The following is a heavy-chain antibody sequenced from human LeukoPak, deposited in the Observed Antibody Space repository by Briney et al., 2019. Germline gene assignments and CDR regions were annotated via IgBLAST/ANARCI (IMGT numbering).Heavy chain of an antibody. CDR2: INWYGGST. CDR3: ARDPRVGYYDSSGCNFDY. Sequence: PGGSLRLSCAASGFTYDDYGMSWVRQAPGKGLEGVSGINWYGGSTGYADSVKGRFTISRDNAKNSLYLQMNSLRAEDTALYYCARDPRVGYYDSSGCNFDYWGQGTLATVSS. D-gene: IGHD3-22*01. CDR1: GFTYDDYG. V-gene: IGHV3-20*04. J-gene: IGHJ4*02.